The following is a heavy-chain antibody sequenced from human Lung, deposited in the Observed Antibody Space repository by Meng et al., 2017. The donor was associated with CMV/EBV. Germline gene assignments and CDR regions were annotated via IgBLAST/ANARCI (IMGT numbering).Heavy chain of an antibody. CDR2: VFSIRGIT. CDR1: CVSVSGAHYY. D-gene: IGHD2-2*02. CDR3: ARDGTDRNTVDY. V-gene: IGHV4-61*02. Sequence: QVQLQESGPGLVKPSQTLSITRTVSCVSVSGAHYYWSWFRQTPGEGREWSGLVFSIRGITNYNPSLESRLTVSLDSSKNQVYLNLTSVTAADTGVYYCARDGTDRNTVDYWGQGILVTVSS. J-gene: IGHJ4*02.